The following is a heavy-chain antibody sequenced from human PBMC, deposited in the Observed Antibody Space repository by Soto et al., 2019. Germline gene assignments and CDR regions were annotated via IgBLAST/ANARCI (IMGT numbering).Heavy chain of an antibody. CDR2: ISAYNGNT. V-gene: IGHV1-18*01. CDR1: GYTFTSYG. J-gene: IGHJ3*01. Sequence: ASVKVSCKGSGYTFTSYGISWVRQAPGQGLEWMGWISAYNGNTNYAQKLQGRVTMTTDTSTSTAYMELRSLRSDDTAVYYCARGVSRDGPARIDVWGQGTMVTVSS. D-gene: IGHD3-3*01. CDR3: ARGVSRDGPARIDV.